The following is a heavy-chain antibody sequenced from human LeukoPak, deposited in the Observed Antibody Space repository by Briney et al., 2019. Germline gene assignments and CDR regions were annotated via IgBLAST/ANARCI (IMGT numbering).Heavy chain of an antibody. D-gene: IGHD2-15*01. CDR3: ARSPGYCSGGSCYLLGGWFDP. J-gene: IGHJ5*02. V-gene: IGHV1-18*01. Sequence: ATVKLSCTACGDTFTSYGISWVRQAPGQGLEWMGWISAYNGNTNYAQKLQGRVTMTTDTSTSTAYMELRSLRSDDTAVYYCARSPGYCSGGSCYLLGGWFDPWGQGTLVTVSS. CDR1: GDTFTSYG. CDR2: ISAYNGNT.